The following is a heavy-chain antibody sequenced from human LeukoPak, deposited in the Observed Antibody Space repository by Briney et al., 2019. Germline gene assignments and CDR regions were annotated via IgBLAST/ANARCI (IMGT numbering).Heavy chain of an antibody. D-gene: IGHD2-21*02. Sequence: GGSLRLSCAASGFTFDDYAMHWVRQAPGKGLEWVSGISWNSGSIGYADSVKGRFTISRDNAKNSLYLQMNSLRAEDTALYYCAKEGGGDRVFDYWGQGTLVTVSS. CDR2: ISWNSGSI. CDR1: GFTFDDYA. CDR3: AKEGGGDRVFDY. V-gene: IGHV3-9*01. J-gene: IGHJ4*02.